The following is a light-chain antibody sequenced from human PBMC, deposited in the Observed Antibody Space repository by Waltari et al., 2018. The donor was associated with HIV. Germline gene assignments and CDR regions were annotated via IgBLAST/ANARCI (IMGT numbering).Light chain of an antibody. Sequence: QSVLTQPPSASGTPGQRVTLSCSGSSPNIGRNYVYWYQQLPGTAPKLLIYRNNQRPSGVPDRFSGSKSGTSASLAISGLRSEDEADYYCAAWDDSLSGVVFGGGTKLTVL. V-gene: IGLV1-47*01. CDR2: RNN. J-gene: IGLJ2*01. CDR1: SPNIGRNY. CDR3: AAWDDSLSGVV.